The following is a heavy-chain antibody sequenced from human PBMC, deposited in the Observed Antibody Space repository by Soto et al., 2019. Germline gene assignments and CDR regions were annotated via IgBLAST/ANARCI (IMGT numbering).Heavy chain of an antibody. D-gene: IGHD2-2*01. J-gene: IGHJ6*02. CDR1: GLTFSNYG. CDR3: AKGPAIVLVPAAMNYYYGMDV. V-gene: IGHV3-30*18. CDR2: ISYDGSNK. Sequence: GGSLRLSCAASGLTFSNYGMHWVRQAPGKGLEWVAVISYDGSNKYYADSVKGRFTISRDNSKNTLYLQMNSLRAEDTAVYYCAKGPAIVLVPAAMNYYYGMDVWGQGTTVTVSS.